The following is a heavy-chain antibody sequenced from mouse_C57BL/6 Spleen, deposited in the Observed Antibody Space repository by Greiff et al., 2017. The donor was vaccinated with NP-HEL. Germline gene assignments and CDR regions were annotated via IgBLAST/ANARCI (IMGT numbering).Heavy chain of an antibody. Sequence: QVQLQQSGAELARPGASVKLSCKASGYTFTSYGISWVKQRTGQGLEWIGEIYPRSGNTYYNEKFKGKATLTADKSSSTAYMELRSLTSEDSAVYFCAREGITTVVEGFGCWGQGTTLTVSS. V-gene: IGHV1-81*01. D-gene: IGHD1-1*01. CDR1: GYTFTSYG. CDR3: AREGITTVVEGFGC. CDR2: IYPRSGNT. J-gene: IGHJ2*01.